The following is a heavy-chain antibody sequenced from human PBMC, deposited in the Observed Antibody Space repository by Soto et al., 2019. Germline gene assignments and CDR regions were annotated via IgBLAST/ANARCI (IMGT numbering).Heavy chain of an antibody. V-gene: IGHV3-23*01. Sequence: PGGSLRLSCAASGFTFSSHAMSWVRQAPGKGLEWVSAVSGSAGSTYYADSVKGRFTISRDNSKNTLYLQMNSLRAEDTAIYYCAKEVGMAARDTRGDFDYWGQGTLVTVSS. CDR1: GFTFSSHA. CDR2: VSGSAGST. D-gene: IGHD6-13*01. CDR3: AKEVGMAARDTRGDFDY. J-gene: IGHJ4*02.